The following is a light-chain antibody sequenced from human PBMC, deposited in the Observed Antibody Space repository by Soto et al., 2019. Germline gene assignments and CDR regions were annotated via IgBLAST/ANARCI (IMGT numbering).Light chain of an antibody. J-gene: IGKJ1*01. CDR1: QSVSSSY. CDR2: GAS. Sequence: EIVLTQSPGTLSLSPGERATLSCRASQSVSSSYLAGYQQKPGQAPRLLIYGASSRATGIPDRFSGSGSGTDFTLNISRLEPEEFAVYYCQQYGSSSGTFGQGTKVEIK. CDR3: QQYGSSSGT. V-gene: IGKV3-20*01.